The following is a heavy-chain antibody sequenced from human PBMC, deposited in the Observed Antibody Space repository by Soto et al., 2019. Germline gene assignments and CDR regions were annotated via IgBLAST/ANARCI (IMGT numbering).Heavy chain of an antibody. CDR3: ARAGYCGPGCYYYFDY. D-gene: IGHD2-21*02. J-gene: IGHJ4*02. CDR1: GFTLVAIG. CDR2: IKPDGSAT. Sequence: EVQLVESGGGLVQPGGPLGFSVESFGFTLVAIGMNGFPRIPGKGRGGGAYIKPDGSATYYVDSVKGRFTISRDNAKNSLYLQMNSLRVEDTSVYYCARAGYCGPGCYYYFDYWGQGTLVTVSS. V-gene: IGHV3-7*01.